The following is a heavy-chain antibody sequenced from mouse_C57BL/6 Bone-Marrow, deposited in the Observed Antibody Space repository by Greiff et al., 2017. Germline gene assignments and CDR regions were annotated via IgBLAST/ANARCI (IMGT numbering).Heavy chain of an antibody. V-gene: IGHV1-81*01. CDR1: GYTFTSYG. Sequence: QVQLKQSGAELARPGASVKLSCKASGYTFTSYGISWVKQRTGQGLEWIGEIYPRSGNTYYNEKFKGKATLTADKSSSTAYMELRSLTSEDSAVYFCARLVEYDGYDAWFAYWGQGTLVTVSA. CDR2: IYPRSGNT. CDR3: ARLVEYDGYDAWFAY. J-gene: IGHJ3*01. D-gene: IGHD2-3*01.